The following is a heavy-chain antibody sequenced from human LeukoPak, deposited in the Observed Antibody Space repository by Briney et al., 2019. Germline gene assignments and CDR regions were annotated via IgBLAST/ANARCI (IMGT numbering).Heavy chain of an antibody. CDR1: GGSISSYY. J-gene: IGHJ6*02. CDR2: IYYSGST. Sequence: PSETLSLTCTVSGGSISSYYWSWIRQPPGKGLEWIGYIYYSGSTNYNPSLKSRVTISVDTSKNQFSLKLSSVTAADTAVYYCARHAYYYYYGMDVWGQGTTVTVSS. V-gene: IGHV4-59*08. CDR3: ARHAYYYYYGMDV.